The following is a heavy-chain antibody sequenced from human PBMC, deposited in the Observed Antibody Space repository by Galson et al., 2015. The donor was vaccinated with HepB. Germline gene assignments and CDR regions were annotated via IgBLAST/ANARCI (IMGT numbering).Heavy chain of an antibody. D-gene: IGHD3-16*01. CDR1: GFIFSNNA. V-gene: IGHV3-23*01. Sequence: SLRLSCAASGFIFSNNAMNWVRQAPGKGLEWVSVISESGGSTNYADSVKGRFTISRDNSKNTLYLQMNSLRAEDTAVYYCAKDWAIGYWGQGTLVTVSS. J-gene: IGHJ4*02. CDR3: AKDWAIGY. CDR2: ISESGGST.